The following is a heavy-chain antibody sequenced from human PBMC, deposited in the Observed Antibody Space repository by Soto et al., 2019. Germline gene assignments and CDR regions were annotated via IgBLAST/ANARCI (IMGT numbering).Heavy chain of an antibody. Sequence: QVQLVESGGGVVQPGRSLRLSCAASGFTFSSYGMHWVRQAPGKGLEWVAVIWYDGSNKYYADSVKCRFTISIYNSKNTRYLQMSRLRAEDTAVYYCARENYYDSSGYYFNQFVYYGMDVWGQGTTVTVSS. CDR1: GFTFSSYG. V-gene: IGHV3-33*01. CDR2: IWYDGSNK. J-gene: IGHJ6*02. D-gene: IGHD3-22*01. CDR3: ARENYYDSSGYYFNQFVYYGMDV.